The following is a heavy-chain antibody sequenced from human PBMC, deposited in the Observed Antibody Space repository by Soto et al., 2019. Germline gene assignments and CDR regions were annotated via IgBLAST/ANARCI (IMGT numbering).Heavy chain of an antibody. V-gene: IGHV1-18*01. Sequence: QVQLVQSGAEVKKPGASVKVSCKASGYTFTTYGISWVRQAPGQGLEWMGWISAYNGNTNYAQKIQGRVTMTTDTSTSTAYMELRSLKSDDTALYYYARQQWLYYYYGIDVWGQGTTVTVSS. D-gene: IGHD6-19*01. CDR2: ISAYNGNT. CDR3: ARQQWLYYYYGIDV. CDR1: GYTFTTYG. J-gene: IGHJ6*02.